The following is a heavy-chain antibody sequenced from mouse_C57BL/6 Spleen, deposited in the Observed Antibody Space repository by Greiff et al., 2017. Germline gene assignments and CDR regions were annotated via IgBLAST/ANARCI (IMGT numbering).Heavy chain of an antibody. D-gene: IGHD1-1*01. CDR2: ISYDGSN. V-gene: IGHV3-6*01. Sequence: EVKLMESGPGLVKPSQSLSLTCSVTGYSITSGYYWNWIRQFPGNKLEWMGYISYDGSNNYNPSLKNRISITRDTSKNQFFLKLNSVTTEDTATYYCARAPYYYGSSWYFDVWGTGTTVTVSS. CDR1: GYSITSGYY. CDR3: ARAPYYYGSSWYFDV. J-gene: IGHJ1*03.